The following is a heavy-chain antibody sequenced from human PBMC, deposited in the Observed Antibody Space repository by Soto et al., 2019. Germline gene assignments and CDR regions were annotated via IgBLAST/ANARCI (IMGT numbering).Heavy chain of an antibody. V-gene: IGHV3-53*01. CDR3: ARDGDGGWGN. J-gene: IGHJ4*02. CDR2: ISGGGET. Sequence: EVQLVESGGGVIQPGGSLRLSCAASGLYVGSSYMSWVRQAPGKGLEWISYISGGGETYYSNSVKGRFTISKDNSKNTLFLQMHRVRAEDTAVYYCARDGDGGWGNWGRGVQVTVTS. D-gene: IGHD7-27*01. CDR1: GLYVGSSY.